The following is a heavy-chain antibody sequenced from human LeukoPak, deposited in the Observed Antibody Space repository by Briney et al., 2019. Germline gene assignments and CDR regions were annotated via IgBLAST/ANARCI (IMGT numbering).Heavy chain of an antibody. V-gene: IGHV3-23*01. CDR1: GFTFRHNA. D-gene: IGHD6-13*01. CDR3: AKDAAGPEY. CDR2: VSGTGGST. Sequence: PGGSLRLSCAGSGFTFRHNAMSWVRQAPGKGLEWVSTVSGTGGSTFYADSVKGRFTISRDNSKNTVYLQMNSLRAEDTAVYYCAKDAAGPEYWGQGTLVTVSS. J-gene: IGHJ4*02.